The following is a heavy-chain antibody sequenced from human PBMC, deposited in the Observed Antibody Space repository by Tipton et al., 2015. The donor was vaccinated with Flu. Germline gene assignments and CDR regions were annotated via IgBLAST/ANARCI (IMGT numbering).Heavy chain of an antibody. CDR3: AKSGSYLEYLQH. CDR1: GDSVGSHF. V-gene: IGHV4-4*07. D-gene: IGHD1-26*01. Sequence: LSLTCTVSGDSVGSHFWNWIRQPPGKGLEWIGRIYTSGSTNYNPSLKSRVTMSVDTSKNQFSLKLTSVSAADTAVYYCAKSGSYLEYLQHWGQGTLVTVSS. J-gene: IGHJ1*01. CDR2: IYTSGST.